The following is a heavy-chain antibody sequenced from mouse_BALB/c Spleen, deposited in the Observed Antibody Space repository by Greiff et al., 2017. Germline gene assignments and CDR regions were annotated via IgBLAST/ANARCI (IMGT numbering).Heavy chain of an antibody. D-gene: IGHD4-1*01. CDR1: GFTFSSYA. V-gene: IGHV5-12-2*01. Sequence: EVHLVESGGGLVKPGGSLKLSCAASGFTFSSYAMSWVRQTPEKRLEWVAYISNGGGSTYYPDTVKGRFTISRDNAKNNLYLQMSSLKSEDTAMYYCARHPAGTFYAMDYWGQGTSVTVSA. J-gene: IGHJ4*01. CDR3: ARHPAGTFYAMDY. CDR2: ISNGGGST.